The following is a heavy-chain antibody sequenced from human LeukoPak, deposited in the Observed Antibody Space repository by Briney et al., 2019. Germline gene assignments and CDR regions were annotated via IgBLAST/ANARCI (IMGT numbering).Heavy chain of an antibody. CDR2: IIPIFGTT. Sequence: SVKVSCKXSGGTFSNYAISWVRQAPGQGLEWMGRIIPIFGTTNYAQKFQGRVTITTDESTSTAYMELSSLRSEDTAVYYCARGGEANYYDTSGYYLYYYWGQGTLVTVSS. V-gene: IGHV1-69*05. CDR3: ARGGEANYYDTSGYYLYYY. CDR1: GGTFSNYA. J-gene: IGHJ4*02. D-gene: IGHD3-22*01.